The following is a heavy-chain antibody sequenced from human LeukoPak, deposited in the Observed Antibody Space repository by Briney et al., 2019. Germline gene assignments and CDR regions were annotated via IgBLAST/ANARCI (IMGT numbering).Heavy chain of an antibody. CDR1: GFTFRTSG. Sequence: AGGSLRLSCAASGFTFRTSGMNWVRQAPGKGLEWVSYISSSGTTISYAQSVKGRLTISRDNAENSLYLHMNSLRAEDTAVYYCARGLWSGTYWGQGSLVTVSS. J-gene: IGHJ4*02. CDR3: ARGLWSGTY. V-gene: IGHV3-48*04. CDR2: ISSSGTTI. D-gene: IGHD3-10*01.